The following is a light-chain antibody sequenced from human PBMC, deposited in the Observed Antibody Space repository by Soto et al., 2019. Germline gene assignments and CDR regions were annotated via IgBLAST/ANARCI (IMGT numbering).Light chain of an antibody. CDR1: SGHSSYA. J-gene: IGLJ3*02. V-gene: IGLV4-69*01. Sequence: QPVLTQSPSASASLGASVKLTCTLSSGHSSYAIAWHQQQPEKGPRYLMKFNSDGSHSKGDGIPDRFSGSSSGAERYLTISSLQSEDEADYYCQTWGTGLLVFGGGTKVTVL. CDR3: QTWGTGLLV. CDR2: FNSDGSH.